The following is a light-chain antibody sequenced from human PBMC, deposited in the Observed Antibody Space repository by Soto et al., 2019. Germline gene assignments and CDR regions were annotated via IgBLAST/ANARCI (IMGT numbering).Light chain of an antibody. J-gene: IGKJ4*01. CDR3: QQYDTSPPLT. CDR2: GAS. CDR1: QSVTSNY. V-gene: IGKV3-20*01. Sequence: EIVLTQSPGTLSLSPGDRATLSCRASQSVTSNYLAWYQQKPGQAPRLLLYGASRRAIGIPDRFSGSGSGTAFTLTISILEPEDFAVYYCQQYDTSPPLTFGGGTKVEIK.